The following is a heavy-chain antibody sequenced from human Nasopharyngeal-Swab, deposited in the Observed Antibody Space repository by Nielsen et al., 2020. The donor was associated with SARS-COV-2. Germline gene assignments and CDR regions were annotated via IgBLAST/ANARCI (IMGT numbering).Heavy chain of an antibody. CDR2: IWYDGSNE. Sequence: VRQAPGKGLEWVALIWYDGSNEFYVDSVKGRFTISRDNSKNILFLQMNSLRAEDTAVYFCARDSATGIAGATGIDFWGQGILVTVSS. V-gene: IGHV3-33*01. J-gene: IGHJ4*02. CDR3: ARDSATGIAGATGIDF. D-gene: IGHD1-26*01.